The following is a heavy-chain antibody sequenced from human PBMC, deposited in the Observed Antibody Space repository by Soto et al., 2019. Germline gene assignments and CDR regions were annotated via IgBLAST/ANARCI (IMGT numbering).Heavy chain of an antibody. D-gene: IGHD4-17*01. J-gene: IGHJ4*02. CDR1: GFTFSGSA. Sequence: EVQLVESGGGLVQPGGSLKLSCAVSGFTFSGSAMHWVRQASGKGLEWVGRIRSKSNSYATAYAASVKGRFTISRDDSKNTAYLQMNSLKTADTAAYYCTRGYGDSVRDYWGQGTLVTVSS. CDR2: IRSKSNSYAT. CDR3: TRGYGDSVRDY. V-gene: IGHV3-73*01.